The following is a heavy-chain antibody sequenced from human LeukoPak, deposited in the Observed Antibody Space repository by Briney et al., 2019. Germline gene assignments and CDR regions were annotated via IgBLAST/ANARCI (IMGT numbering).Heavy chain of an antibody. D-gene: IGHD5-18*01. V-gene: IGHV3-33*06. J-gene: IGHJ4*02. Sequence: GGSLRLSCAASGFTFSSYGMHWVRQAPGKGPEWVAVIWYDGSNKYYADSVKGRFTISRDNSKNTLYLQMNSLRAEDTAVYYCAKHGYSYGRDYYFDYWGQGTLVTVSS. CDR1: GFTFSSYG. CDR3: AKHGYSYGRDYYFDY. CDR2: IWYDGSNK.